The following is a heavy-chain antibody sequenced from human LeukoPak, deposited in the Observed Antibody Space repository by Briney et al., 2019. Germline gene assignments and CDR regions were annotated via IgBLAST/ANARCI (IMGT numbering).Heavy chain of an antibody. V-gene: IGHV1-2*02. D-gene: IGHD2-2*01. CDR3: ARVAPALIVVVPAASPQGGGLDYYMDV. CDR1: GGTFSSYA. CDR2: INPNSGGT. J-gene: IGHJ6*03. Sequence: ASVKVSCKASGGTFSSYAISWVRQAPGQGLEWMGWINPNSGGTNYAQKFQGRVTMTRDTSISTAYMELSRLRSDDTAVYYRARVAPALIVVVPAASPQGGGLDYYMDVWGKGTTVTVSS.